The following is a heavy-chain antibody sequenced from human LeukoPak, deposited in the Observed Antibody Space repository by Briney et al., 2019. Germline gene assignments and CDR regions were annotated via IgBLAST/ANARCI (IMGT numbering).Heavy chain of an antibody. D-gene: IGHD3-10*01. J-gene: IGHJ4*02. V-gene: IGHV2-70*04. CDR1: GFSLSTSGMR. Sequence: SGPTLVNPTQTLTLTCTFSGFSLSTSGMRVSWIRQPPGKALEWLARIDWDDDKFYSTSLKTRLTISEDTSKNQVVLTMTNMDPVDTATYYCARSFPYYYGSGSFKYYFDYWGQGTLVTVSS. CDR3: ARSFPYYYGSGSFKYYFDY. CDR2: IDWDDDK.